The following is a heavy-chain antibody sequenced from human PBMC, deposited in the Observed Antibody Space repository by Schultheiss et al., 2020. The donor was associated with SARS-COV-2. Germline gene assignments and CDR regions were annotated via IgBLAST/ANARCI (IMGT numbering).Heavy chain of an antibody. V-gene: IGHV4-39*07. Sequence: SETLSLTCTVSGGSISSSSYYWGWIRQPPGKGLEWIGRIYTDGSTNYIPSLKSRVTISVDTSKNQFSLKLSSVTAADTAVYYCAREESDYYMSVWGKGTTVTVSS. CDR1: GGSISSSSYY. CDR3: AREESDYYMSV. CDR2: IYTDGST. J-gene: IGHJ6*03.